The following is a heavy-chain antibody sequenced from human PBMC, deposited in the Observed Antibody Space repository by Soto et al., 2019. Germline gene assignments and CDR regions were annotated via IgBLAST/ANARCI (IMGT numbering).Heavy chain of an antibody. V-gene: IGHV3-23*01. CDR3: AKDCSGSYCRYFAY. CDR1: GFTVSSYA. J-gene: IGHJ4*02. Sequence: GGSLRLSCAASGFTVSSYAMSWVRQAPGKGLEWVSAISGSGGSTYYADSVKGRFTISRDNSKNTLYLQMNSLRAEDTAVYYWAKDCSGSYCRYFAYWRQGTLVTVSS. D-gene: IGHD1-26*01. CDR2: ISGSGGST.